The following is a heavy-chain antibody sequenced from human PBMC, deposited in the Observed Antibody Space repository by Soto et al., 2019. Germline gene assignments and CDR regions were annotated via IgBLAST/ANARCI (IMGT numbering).Heavy chain of an antibody. CDR3: ARASHDYYDSSGYYFLIDY. Sequence: QVTLKESGPVLVKPTETLTLTCTVSGFSLSNARMGVSWIRQPPGKALEWLAQIFSNDEKSYSTSLKNRLTISKDPSKIQVVLTMTNMDPVDTATYYCARASHDYYDSSGYYFLIDYWGQGTLVTVSS. CDR2: IFSNDEK. V-gene: IGHV2-26*01. CDR1: GFSLSNARMG. D-gene: IGHD3-22*01. J-gene: IGHJ4*02.